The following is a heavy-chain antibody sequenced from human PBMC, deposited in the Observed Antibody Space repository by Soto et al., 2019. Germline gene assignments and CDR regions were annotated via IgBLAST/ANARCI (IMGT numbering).Heavy chain of an antibody. CDR2: ISADNGNT. V-gene: IGHV1-18*01. D-gene: IGHD1-1*01. CDR3: ARTGDNYYYFDF. CDR1: GYTFTSYG. Sequence: VASVKVSCKASGYTFTSYGISWVRQAPGQGLEWMVRISADNGNTIYAQKFQDRVTMTTDTSTSTAYMELRSLRDDDTAMYYCARTGDNYYYFDFWGQGTPVTVSS. J-gene: IGHJ4*02.